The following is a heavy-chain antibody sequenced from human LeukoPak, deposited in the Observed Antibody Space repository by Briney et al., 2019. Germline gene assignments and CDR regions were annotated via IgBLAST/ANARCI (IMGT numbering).Heavy chain of an antibody. CDR1: GFTFDNYA. CDR3: AREVGTPQAFDI. J-gene: IGHJ3*02. D-gene: IGHD1-26*01. CDR2: ISWNSRSI. V-gene: IGHV3-9*01. Sequence: PGGSLRLSCAASGFTFDNYAMHWVRQAPGKGLEWVSGISWNSRSIGYADSVRGRFTISRDNAKNSLYLQMNSLKAEDTAIYYCAREVGTPQAFDIWGQGTMVTVSS.